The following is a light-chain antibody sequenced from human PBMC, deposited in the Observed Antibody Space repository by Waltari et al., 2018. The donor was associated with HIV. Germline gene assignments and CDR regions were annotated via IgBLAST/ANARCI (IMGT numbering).Light chain of an antibody. V-gene: IGLV2-23*02. CDR2: EVE. CDR3: CADAGVSTYL. J-gene: IGLJ1*01. Sequence: QSALTHSASVSASPGQSITISCTGSSSDIGTYTLVSWFQQHPGKARSMLIYEVENRPAGDAPRFCGSKPGNTAPITSSGHEAADEADYHCCADAGVSTYLFGPGTKVTVL. CDR1: SSDIGTYTL.